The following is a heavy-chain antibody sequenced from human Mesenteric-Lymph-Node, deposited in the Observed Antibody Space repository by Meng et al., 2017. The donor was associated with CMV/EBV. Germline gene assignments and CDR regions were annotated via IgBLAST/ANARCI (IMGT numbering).Heavy chain of an antibody. V-gene: IGHV4-4*07. CDR2: IYTSGST. J-gene: IGHJ3*02. D-gene: IGHD2-8*01. CDR3: ARAGVTPYDGSDM. CDR1: GGSISSYY. Sequence: SETLSLTCTVSGGSISSYYWSWIRQPAGKGLEWIGRIYTSGSTNYNPSLKSRVTISVDTSNSQFSLKLTSVSPADTAVYYCARAGVTPYDGSDMWGQGTMVTVSS.